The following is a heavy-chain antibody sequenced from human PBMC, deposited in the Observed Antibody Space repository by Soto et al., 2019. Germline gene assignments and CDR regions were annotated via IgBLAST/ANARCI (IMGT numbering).Heavy chain of an antibody. CDR2: LKEDGSVN. V-gene: IGHV3-7*03. D-gene: IGHD3-22*01. CDR1: GFTFSSYW. J-gene: IGHJ5*02. Sequence: GGSLRLSCAASGFTFSSYWMSWVRQAPGKGLEWVANLKEDGSVNYYVDSVKGRFTISRDNAKNSLYLQMNSLRADDTAVYYCAGDPDSHYNDSHASSYPWGQGTLVTVSS. CDR3: AGDPDSHYNDSHASSYP.